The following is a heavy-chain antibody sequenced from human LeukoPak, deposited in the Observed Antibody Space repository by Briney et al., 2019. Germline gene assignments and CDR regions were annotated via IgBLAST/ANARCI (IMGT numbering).Heavy chain of an antibody. CDR3: AIRQKNYYDSSGYYYGDY. CDR1: GGSISSYY. J-gene: IGHJ4*02. Sequence: SETLSLTCTVSGGSISSYYWSWIRQPPGKGLEWIGYIYYSGSTNYNPSLKSRVTISVGTSKNQFSLKLSSVTAADTAVYYCAIRQKNYYDSSGYYYGDYWGQGTLVTVSS. D-gene: IGHD3-22*01. V-gene: IGHV4-59*12. CDR2: IYYSGST.